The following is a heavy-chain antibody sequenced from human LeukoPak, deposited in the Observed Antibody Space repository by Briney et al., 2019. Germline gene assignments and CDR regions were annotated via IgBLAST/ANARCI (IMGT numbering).Heavy chain of an antibody. CDR2: IYYSGST. CDR3: ARDVSLEMATTGGLDY. Sequence: SETLSLTCTVSGGSISSYYWSWIRQPPGKGLEWIGYIYYSGSTNYNPSLKSRVTIPVDTSKNQFSLKLSSVAAADTAVYYCARDVSLEMATTGGLDYWGQGTLVTVSS. D-gene: IGHD5-24*01. V-gene: IGHV4-59*01. J-gene: IGHJ4*02. CDR1: GGSISSYY.